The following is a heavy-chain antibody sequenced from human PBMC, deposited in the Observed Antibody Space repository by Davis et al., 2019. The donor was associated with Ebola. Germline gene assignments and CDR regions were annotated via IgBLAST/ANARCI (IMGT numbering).Heavy chain of an antibody. CDR1: GFTFSGSA. CDR3: TTTTVTIDY. J-gene: IGHJ4*02. D-gene: IGHD4-17*01. V-gene: IGHV3-73*01. Sequence: GGSLRLSCAAYGFTFSGSALPWVRHASGKGLEWVGRIRSKANSYATAYAASVKGRFTISRDDSKNTAYLQMNSLKTEDTAVYYCTTTTVTIDYWCQGTLVTVSS. CDR2: IRSKANSYAT.